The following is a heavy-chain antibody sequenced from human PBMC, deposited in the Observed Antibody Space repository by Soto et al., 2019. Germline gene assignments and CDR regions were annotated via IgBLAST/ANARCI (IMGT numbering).Heavy chain of an antibody. J-gene: IGHJ4*02. CDR3: AIVRVRGPFDY. V-gene: IGHV4-59*01. CDR2: IYYSGST. D-gene: IGHD2-15*01. CDR1: GVSISSYY. Sequence: QVQLQESGPGLVKPSETLSLTCTVSGVSISSYYWSWIRQPPGKGLEWIGYIYYSGSTYYNPSLKSRVTISVDTYKNQLSIKLRSVTAADTAVYYCAIVRVRGPFDYWGQGTLVTVSS.